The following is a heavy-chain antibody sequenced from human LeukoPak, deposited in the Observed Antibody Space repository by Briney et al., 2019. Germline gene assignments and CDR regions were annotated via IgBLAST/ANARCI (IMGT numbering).Heavy chain of an antibody. Sequence: SETLSLTCTVSGGSVSSGSYYWNWIRQPPGKGLEWIGYIYYGGNTNYKPSLKSRVTISVDTSKNQFSLKLTSVTSADTAVYYCARQVGRAYGMDVWGQGTTVTVSS. V-gene: IGHV4-61*01. J-gene: IGHJ6*02. CDR3: ARQVGRAYGMDV. CDR1: GGSVSSGSYY. CDR2: IYYGGNT.